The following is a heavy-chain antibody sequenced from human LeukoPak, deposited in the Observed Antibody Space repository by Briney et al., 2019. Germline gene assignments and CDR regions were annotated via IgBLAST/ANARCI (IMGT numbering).Heavy chain of an antibody. CDR2: IYTSGST. CDR3: ARVGYSSSWYPDAFDI. Sequence: SETLSLTCTVSGGSISSYYWSWIRQPAGKGLEWIRRIYTSGSTNYNPSLKSRVTMSVDTSKNQFSLKLSSVTAADTAVYYCARVGYSSSWYPDAFDIWGQGTMVTVSS. CDR1: GGSISSYY. J-gene: IGHJ3*02. D-gene: IGHD6-13*01. V-gene: IGHV4-4*07.